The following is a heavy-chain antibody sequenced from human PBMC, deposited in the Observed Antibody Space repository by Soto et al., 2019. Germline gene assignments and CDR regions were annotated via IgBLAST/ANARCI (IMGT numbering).Heavy chain of an antibody. J-gene: IGHJ5*02. V-gene: IGHV3-21*01. CDR3: ARDNSSSSGGWFDP. CDR2: ISSSSSYI. CDR1: GFTFSSYS. D-gene: IGHD6-13*01. Sequence: EVQLVESGGGLVKPGGSLRLSCAASGFTFSSYSMNWVRQAPGKGLEWVSSISSSSSYIYYADSVKGRFTISRDNAKNALYLQMNGLRAEDGAVYYCARDNSSSSGGWFDPWGQGTLVTVSS.